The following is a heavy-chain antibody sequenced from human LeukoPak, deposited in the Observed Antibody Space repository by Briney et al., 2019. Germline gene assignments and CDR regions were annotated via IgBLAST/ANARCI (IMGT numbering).Heavy chain of an antibody. CDR3: AVTYYYDSSGYYYSAFDI. V-gene: IGHV4-4*07. CDR1: GGSISSYY. CDR2: IYTSGST. D-gene: IGHD3-22*01. Sequence: SETLSLTCTVSGGSISSYYWSWIWQPAGKGLEWIGRIYTSGSTNYNPSLKSRVTMSVDTSKNQFSLKLSSVTAADTAVYYCAVTYYYDSSGYYYSAFDIWGQGTMVTVSS. J-gene: IGHJ3*02.